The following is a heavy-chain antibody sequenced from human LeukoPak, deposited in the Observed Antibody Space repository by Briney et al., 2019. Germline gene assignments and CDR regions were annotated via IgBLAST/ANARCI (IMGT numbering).Heavy chain of an antibody. V-gene: IGHV3-11*04. D-gene: IGHD3-22*01. CDR3: ARDWSITMIVVVRGDY. J-gene: IGHJ4*02. Sequence: GGSLRLSCAASGFTFSDYYMSWIRQAPGKGLEWVPYISSSGSTIYYADSVKGRFTISRDNAKNSLYLQMNSLRAEDTAVYYCARDWSITMIVVVRGDYWGQGTLVTVSS. CDR2: ISSSGSTI. CDR1: GFTFSDYY.